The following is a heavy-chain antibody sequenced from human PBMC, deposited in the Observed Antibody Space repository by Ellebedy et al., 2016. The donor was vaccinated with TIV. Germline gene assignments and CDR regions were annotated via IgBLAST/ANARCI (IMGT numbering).Heavy chain of an antibody. J-gene: IGHJ4*02. CDR3: ARHGYSGYDRQFDY. V-gene: IGHV4-59*08. Sequence: MPSETLSLTCTVSGGSISSYYWSWIRQPPGKGLEWIGYIYYSGSTNYNPSLKSRVTISVDPSKNQFSLKLNSVTAADTAVYYCARHGYSGYDRQFDYWGQGTLVTVSS. CDR1: GGSISSYY. CDR2: IYYSGST. D-gene: IGHD5-12*01.